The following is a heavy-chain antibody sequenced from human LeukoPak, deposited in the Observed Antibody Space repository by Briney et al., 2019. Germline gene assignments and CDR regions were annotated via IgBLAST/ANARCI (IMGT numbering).Heavy chain of an antibody. CDR1: GFTFSGYG. CDR3: AKDRNFYDSSGYYYGDY. CDR2: VRYDSSNK. Sequence: PGGSLRLSCAASGFTFSGYGMHWVRQAPGKGLEWVAFVRYDSSNKYYADSVKGRFTVSRDNSKNMLYLQMNSLRAEDTAVYYCAKDRNFYDSSGYYYGDYWGQGTLVTVSS. D-gene: IGHD3-22*01. V-gene: IGHV3-30*02. J-gene: IGHJ4*02.